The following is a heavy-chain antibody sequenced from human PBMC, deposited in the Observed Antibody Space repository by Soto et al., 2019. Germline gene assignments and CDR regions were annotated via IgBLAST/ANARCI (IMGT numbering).Heavy chain of an antibody. CDR2: IYYGGST. CDR1: GGYIIPSSCY. Sequence: ETLSLTCTVSGGYIIPSSCYWAWIRQPPGKGLEWIGSIYYGGSTYYNPSLKSRVTISVDTSKNQFSLKLSSVTAADTAVYYCARHGVRYFDLYYFDYWGQGTLVTVSS. J-gene: IGHJ4*02. D-gene: IGHD3-9*01. CDR3: ARHGVRYFDLYYFDY. V-gene: IGHV4-39*01.